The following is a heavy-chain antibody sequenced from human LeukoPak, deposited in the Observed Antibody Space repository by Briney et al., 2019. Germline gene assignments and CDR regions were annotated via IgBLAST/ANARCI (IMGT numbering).Heavy chain of an antibody. CDR2: INPRGST. D-gene: IGHD5-24*01. Sequence: PSETLSLTCGVYGGSFSGYYWSWIRQPPGKGLEWIGEINPRGSTNYNPSLKSRVTLSADTSKNQFSLTFNSVTAAATAVYYCGRRRLGYYFDYWGRETLVTVPS. V-gene: IGHV4-34*01. CDR3: GRRRLGYYFDY. CDR1: GGSFSGYY. J-gene: IGHJ4*02.